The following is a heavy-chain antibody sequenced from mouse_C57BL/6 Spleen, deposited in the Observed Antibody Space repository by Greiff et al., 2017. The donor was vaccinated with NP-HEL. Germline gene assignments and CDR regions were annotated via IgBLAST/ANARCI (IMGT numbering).Heavy chain of an antibody. Sequence: EVQLQQSGPELVKPGASVKISCKASGYTFTDYYMNWVKQSPGKGLEWIGDINPNNGGTSYNQKFKGKATLTVDKSSSTAYMELRSLTSEDSAVYYCARGSAGFDFDDWGKGTTLTVSS. J-gene: IGHJ2*01. CDR1: GYTFTDYY. CDR2: INPNNGGT. V-gene: IGHV1-26*01. D-gene: IGHD3-2*02. CDR3: ARGSAGFDFDD.